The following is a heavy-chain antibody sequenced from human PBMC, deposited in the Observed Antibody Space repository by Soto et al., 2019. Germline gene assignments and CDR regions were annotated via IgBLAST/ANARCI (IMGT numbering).Heavy chain of an antibody. Sequence: QVQLVQSGAEVKKPGSSVKVSCKASGGTFSSYTISWVRQAPGQGLEWMGRIIPILGIANYAQKFQGRVTITADKSTSTAYMELSSLRSEDTAVYYCAVDCSSTSCYQIDYWGQGTLVTVSS. J-gene: IGHJ4*02. CDR2: IIPILGIA. CDR1: GGTFSSYT. V-gene: IGHV1-69*02. CDR3: AVDCSSTSCYQIDY. D-gene: IGHD2-2*01.